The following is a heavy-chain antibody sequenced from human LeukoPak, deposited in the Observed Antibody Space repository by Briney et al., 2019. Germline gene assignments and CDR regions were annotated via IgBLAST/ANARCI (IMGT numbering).Heavy chain of an antibody. CDR1: GFTFDDYA. V-gene: IGHV3-9*01. CDR3: AKDAAPLDEAYYFDY. CDR2: ISWNSGSI. Sequence: GGSLRLSCAASGFTFDDYAMPWVRQAPGKGLEWVSGISWNSGSIGYADSVKGRFTISRDNAKNSLYLQMNSLRAEDTALYYCAKDAAPLDEAYYFDYWGQGTLVTVSS. J-gene: IGHJ4*02.